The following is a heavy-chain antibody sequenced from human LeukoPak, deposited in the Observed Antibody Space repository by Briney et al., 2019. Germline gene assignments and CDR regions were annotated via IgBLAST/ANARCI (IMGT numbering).Heavy chain of an antibody. CDR2: IIPIFGTA. CDR1: GGTFSSYA. V-gene: IGHV1-69*05. CDR3: AGTPQTPIWTYNWFDP. D-gene: IGHD3-9*01. Sequence: SVKVSCKASGGTFSSYAISWVRQAPGQGLEWMGGIIPIFGTANYAQKFQGRVTITTDESTSTAYMELSSLRSEDTAVYYCAGTPQTPIWTYNWFDPWGQGTLVTVFS. J-gene: IGHJ5*02.